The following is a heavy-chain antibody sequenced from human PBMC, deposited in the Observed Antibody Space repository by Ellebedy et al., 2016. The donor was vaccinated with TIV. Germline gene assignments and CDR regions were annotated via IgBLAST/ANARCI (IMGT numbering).Heavy chain of an antibody. CDR3: ARDGACGGDCYGDNY. Sequence: AASVKVSCKASGYTFTGYYIHWVRQAPGQGLEWMGWINPKNGGTNYAQKFQGRVTMTRDTSISTAYMALSWLRSDDTAGYYCARDGACGGDCYGDNYWGQGSLVTVSS. CDR2: INPKNGGT. D-gene: IGHD2-21*02. V-gene: IGHV1-2*02. CDR1: GYTFTGYY. J-gene: IGHJ4*02.